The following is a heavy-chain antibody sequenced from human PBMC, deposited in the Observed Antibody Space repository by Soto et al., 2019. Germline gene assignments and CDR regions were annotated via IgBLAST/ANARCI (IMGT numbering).Heavy chain of an antibody. D-gene: IGHD1-26*01. J-gene: IGHJ4*02. Sequence: SETLSLTCTVSGGSVSSGSYYWSWIRQPPGKGLEWIGYIYYSGSTNYNPSLKSRVTISVDTSKNQFSLKLSSVTAADTAAYYCARDRPGSYFDYWGQGTLVTVSS. V-gene: IGHV4-61*01. CDR1: GGSVSSGSYY. CDR3: ARDRPGSYFDY. CDR2: IYYSGST.